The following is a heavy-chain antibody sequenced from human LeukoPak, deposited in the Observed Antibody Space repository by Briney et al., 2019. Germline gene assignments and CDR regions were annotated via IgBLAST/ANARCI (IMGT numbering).Heavy chain of an antibody. J-gene: IGHJ4*02. V-gene: IGHV4-39*01. D-gene: IGHD2/OR15-2a*01. Sequence: SETLSLTCTVSGGSISGTLYYWGWIRQPPGKGLEWIGSIFYSGITYYNPSLQSRVTISVDASKSQFSLHLSSVTAADTALYYCARIIVVTSTDYFDYWGQGTLVTVSS. CDR2: IFYSGIT. CDR3: ARIIVVTSTDYFDY. CDR1: GGSISGTLYY.